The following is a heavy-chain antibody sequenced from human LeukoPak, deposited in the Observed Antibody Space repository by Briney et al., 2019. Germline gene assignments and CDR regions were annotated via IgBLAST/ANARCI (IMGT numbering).Heavy chain of an antibody. J-gene: IGHJ4*02. V-gene: IGHV3-23*01. Sequence: GASLRLSCAASGFTFSSYAMGWVRQAPGKGLEWVSAISGSGGSTYYADSVKGRFTISRDNSKNTLYLQMNSLRAEDTAVYYCAKDSDSSSWPPSIDYWGQGTLVTVSS. CDR1: GFTFSSYA. D-gene: IGHD6-13*01. CDR2: ISGSGGST. CDR3: AKDSDSSSWPPSIDY.